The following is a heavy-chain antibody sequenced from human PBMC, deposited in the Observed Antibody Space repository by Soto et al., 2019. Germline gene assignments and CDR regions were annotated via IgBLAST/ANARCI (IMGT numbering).Heavy chain of an antibody. J-gene: IGHJ4*02. Sequence: VESLKISGKGSGYSFAGYWITWVRQKPGIGLEWMGRIDPSDSQTYYSPSFRGHVTISVTKSITTVFLQWSSLRASDTAMYYCARQIYDSDTGPNFQYYFDSWGQGTPVTVSS. CDR3: ARQIYDSDTGPNFQYYFDS. D-gene: IGHD3-22*01. CDR2: IDPSDSQT. CDR1: GYSFAGYW. V-gene: IGHV5-10-1*01.